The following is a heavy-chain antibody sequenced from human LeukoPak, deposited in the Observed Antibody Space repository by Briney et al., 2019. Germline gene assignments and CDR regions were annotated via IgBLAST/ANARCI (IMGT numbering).Heavy chain of an antibody. J-gene: IGHJ4*02. CDR3: AKDRSIVGATFFDY. Sequence: GGSLRLSCSASGFIFRHYAVNWVRQSPGKGLEWVSGISGSGDSTYYADSVKGRFTISRDNSKNTLYLQMNSLRAEDTAVYYCAKDRSIVGATFFDYWGQGTLVTVSS. V-gene: IGHV3-23*01. CDR1: GFIFRHYA. CDR2: ISGSGDST. D-gene: IGHD1-26*01.